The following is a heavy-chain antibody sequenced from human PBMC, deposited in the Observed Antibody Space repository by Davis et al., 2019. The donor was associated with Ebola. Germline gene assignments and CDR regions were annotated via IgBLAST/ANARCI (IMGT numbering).Heavy chain of an antibody. Sequence: GESLKISCAASGFIFRSYSMNWVRQAPGKGLEWVSSISSSSSYIYYADSVKGRFTISRDNAKNSLYLQMNSLRAEDTAVYYCARDGQQLVRGDAFDIWGQGTMVTVSS. CDR3: ARDGQQLVRGDAFDI. CDR2: ISSSSSYI. D-gene: IGHD6-13*01. CDR1: GFIFRSYS. V-gene: IGHV3-21*01. J-gene: IGHJ3*02.